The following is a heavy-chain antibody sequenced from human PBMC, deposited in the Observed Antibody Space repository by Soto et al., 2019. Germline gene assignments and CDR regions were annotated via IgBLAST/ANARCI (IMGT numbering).Heavy chain of an antibody. V-gene: IGHV1-18*04. CDR2: SSAKSGNT. CDR3: TRACASDWNYVSTSA. Sequence: QLVQSGAEVKKPGASVKVSCKASGYTFTTSGFNWVRQAPGQGLEWMGWSSAKSGNTNYAQKRQGRVTMTTDTSTSTVYMELKSLTSDDTAIYYCTRACASDWNYVSTSAWGQGTLVTVSS. J-gene: IGHJ4*02. CDR1: GYTFTTSG. D-gene: IGHD1-7*01.